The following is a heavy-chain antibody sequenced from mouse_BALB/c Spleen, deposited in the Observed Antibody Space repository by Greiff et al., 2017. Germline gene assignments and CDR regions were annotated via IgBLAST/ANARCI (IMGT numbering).Heavy chain of an antibody. D-gene: IGHD2-3*01. Sequence: EVQLQQSGPELVKPGASVKISCKASGYSFTGYYMHWVKQSHVKSLEWIGRINPYNGATSYNQNFKDKASLTVDKSSSTAYMELHSLTSEDSAVYYCASSHGYYVDYYAMDYWGQGTSVTVSS. CDR1: GYSFTGYY. J-gene: IGHJ4*01. V-gene: IGHV1-31*01. CDR2: INPYNGAT. CDR3: ASSHGYYVDYYAMDY.